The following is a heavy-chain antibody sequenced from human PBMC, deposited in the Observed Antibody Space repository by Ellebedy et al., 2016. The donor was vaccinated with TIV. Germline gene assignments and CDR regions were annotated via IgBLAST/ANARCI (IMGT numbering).Heavy chain of an antibody. CDR1: GFTFSSYY. CDR3: ARDRSNIAATGRGVDY. CDR2: IDADGSST. Sequence: GESLKISCASSGFTFSSYYMQWVRQVPGKGLEWVSRIDADGSSTTYADSVTCRFASSRDNAKNTLYLQMNGLRVEDTAVYYCARDRSNIAATGRGVDYWGQGTLVIVSS. V-gene: IGHV3-74*01. J-gene: IGHJ4*02. D-gene: IGHD6-13*01.